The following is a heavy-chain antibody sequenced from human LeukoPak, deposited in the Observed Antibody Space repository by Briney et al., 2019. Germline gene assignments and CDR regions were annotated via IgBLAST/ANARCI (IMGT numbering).Heavy chain of an antibody. V-gene: IGHV1-69*05. Sequence: SVKVSCKASGGTFSSYAISWVRQAPGQGLEWMGGIIPIFGTANYAQKLQGRVTMTTDISTSTAYMELRSLRSDDTAVYYCARDYSSGWPNFDYWGQGTLVTVSS. CDR3: ARDYSSGWPNFDY. D-gene: IGHD6-19*01. CDR2: IIPIFGTA. CDR1: GGTFSSYA. J-gene: IGHJ4*02.